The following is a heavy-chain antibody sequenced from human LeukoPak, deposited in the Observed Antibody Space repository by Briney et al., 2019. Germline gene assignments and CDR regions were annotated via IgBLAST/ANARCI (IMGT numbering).Heavy chain of an antibody. V-gene: IGHV3-30*02. CDR3: ARGSSTGDY. D-gene: IGHD4-17*01. CDR2: IRYDGTNK. CDR1: GFTFSSYA. Sequence: GGSLRLSCAASGFTFSSYAMHWVRQAPGKGLEWVAFIRYDGTNKYYADSVRGRFTISRDNSKNTLYLQMNSLRAEDTAVYYCARGSSTGDYWGQGTLVTVSS. J-gene: IGHJ4*02.